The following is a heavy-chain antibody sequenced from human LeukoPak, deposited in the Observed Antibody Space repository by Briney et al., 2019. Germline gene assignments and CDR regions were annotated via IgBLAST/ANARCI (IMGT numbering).Heavy chain of an antibody. CDR2: ISYDGSNK. V-gene: IGHV3-30*01. CDR3: ARLGLIVQDFDI. CDR1: GFTFSSYA. D-gene: IGHD3-22*01. Sequence: GGSLRLSCAASGFTFSSYAMHWVRQAPGKGLEWVAVISYDGSNKYYADSVKGRFTISRDNSKNTLYLQMNSLRAEDTAVYYCARLGLIVQDFDIWGQGTMVTVSS. J-gene: IGHJ3*02.